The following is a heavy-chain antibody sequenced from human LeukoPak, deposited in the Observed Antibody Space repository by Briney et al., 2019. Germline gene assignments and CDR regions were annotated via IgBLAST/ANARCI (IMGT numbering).Heavy chain of an antibody. J-gene: IGHJ4*02. CDR2: ISSGGNTI. Sequence: GGSLRLSCAASGFTFSSYEMNWVRQAPGKGLEWVSYISSGGNTIYYADSVKGRFTISRDNAKNSLYLQMNSLRAEDTAVYYCAREGTVMVSFDYWGQGTLVTVSS. CDR3: AREGTVMVSFDY. D-gene: IGHD5-18*01. CDR1: GFTFSSYE. V-gene: IGHV3-48*03.